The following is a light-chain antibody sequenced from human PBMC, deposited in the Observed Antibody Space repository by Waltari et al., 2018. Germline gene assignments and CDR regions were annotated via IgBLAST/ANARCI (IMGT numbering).Light chain of an antibody. CDR3: QQYDDLSVT. V-gene: IGKV1-33*01. CDR2: EAS. CDR1: QDIGHF. J-gene: IGKJ4*01. Sequence: IRMTQSPPSLSASVGDRVIITCQASQDIGHFLNWYHQKPGTVPRLLISEASKLESGVPSRFSGSGSVTHFTFTINGLQPEDIGTYFCQQYDDLSVTFGGGTKVDIK.